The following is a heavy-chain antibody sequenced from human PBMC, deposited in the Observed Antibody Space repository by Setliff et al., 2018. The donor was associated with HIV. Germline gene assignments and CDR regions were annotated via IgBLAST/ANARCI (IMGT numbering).Heavy chain of an antibody. Sequence: PSETLSLTCAVSGYSISSGYYWGWIRQPPGKGLEWIGSIYHSVSTYYNPSLKSRVTISVDTSKKQFSLEMSSVTAADTAVYYCARQLAVADYFDYWGQGTLVTDSS. D-gene: IGHD6-19*01. CDR1: GYSISSGYY. CDR3: ARQLAVADYFDY. J-gene: IGHJ4*02. V-gene: IGHV4-38-2*01. CDR2: IYHSVST.